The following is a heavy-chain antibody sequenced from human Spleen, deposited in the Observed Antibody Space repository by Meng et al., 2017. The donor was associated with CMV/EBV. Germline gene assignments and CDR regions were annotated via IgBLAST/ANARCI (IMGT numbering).Heavy chain of an antibody. CDR1: GFIVSSNY. CDR3: ARGTVPPSLVDY. J-gene: IGHJ4*02. CDR2: IYSGGST. Sequence: GGSLRLSCAASGFIVSSNYMNWVRQPPGKGLEWVSVIYSGGSTFYADSVRGRFTISRDSSKNTLYLQMNNMRAEDTAVYYCARGTVPPSLVDYWGQGTLVTVSS. D-gene: IGHD3-16*01. V-gene: IGHV3-53*01.